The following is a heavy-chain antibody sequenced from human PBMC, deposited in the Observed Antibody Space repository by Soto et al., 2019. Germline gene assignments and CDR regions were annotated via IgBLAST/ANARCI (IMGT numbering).Heavy chain of an antibody. CDR1: GYTFTGYY. D-gene: IGHD3-22*01. CDR2: INPNGGGT. CDR3: ARDRRYDILGYYSDSYDMEV. V-gene: IGHV1-2*02. Sequence: ASVKVSCKASGYTFTGYYMHWVRQAPGQGLEWMGWINPNGGGTNYAQKFQGRVTMARDTSISTTSMELSRLRSDDTAVYYCARDRRYDILGYYSDSYDMEVLGQGTSVSVSS. J-gene: IGHJ6*01.